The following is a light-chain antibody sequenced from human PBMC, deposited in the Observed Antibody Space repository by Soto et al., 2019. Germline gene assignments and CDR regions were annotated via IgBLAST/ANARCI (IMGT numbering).Light chain of an antibody. J-gene: IGKJ2*01. Sequence: EIVLTQSPGTLSLSPGERATLSCRASQSVSSSYLAWYQQKPGQAPRLLIYGASSRATGIPDRFSGSGSGTDFTLTISRREPEDFAVYDCQQYGSLYTVGQGTKLEIK. CDR3: QQYGSLYT. CDR2: GAS. CDR1: QSVSSSY. V-gene: IGKV3-20*01.